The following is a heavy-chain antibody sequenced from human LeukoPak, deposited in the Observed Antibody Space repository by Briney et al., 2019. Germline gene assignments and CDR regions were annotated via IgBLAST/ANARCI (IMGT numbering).Heavy chain of an antibody. V-gene: IGHV1-8*01. CDR2: MNTNSGNT. CDR3: VKVSPPSDAFDI. CDR1: GYTFTSYD. J-gene: IGHJ3*02. Sequence: ASVKVSCKASGYTFTSYDINWVRQATGQGLEWMGWMNTNSGNTGYAQKFQGRVTMTRNTSISTAYMELSSLRSEDTAVYYCVKVSPPSDAFDIWGQGTMVTVSS. D-gene: IGHD3-22*01.